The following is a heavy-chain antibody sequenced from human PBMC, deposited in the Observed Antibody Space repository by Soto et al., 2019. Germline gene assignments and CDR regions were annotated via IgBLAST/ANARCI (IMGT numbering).Heavy chain of an antibody. J-gene: IGHJ4*02. V-gene: IGHV3-33*01. D-gene: IGHD1-26*01. CDR1: GFTFSSYG. CDR3: VRDRRVSGSYFDF. Sequence: GGCLRLSCAASGFTFSSYGMHWVRQAPGKGLEWVAIIWYDGSNKYYADSVKGRFTISRDNSRNTLYLQMNSLRAEDTAVYYCVRDRRVSGSYFDFWGQGTLVTVSS. CDR2: IWYDGSNK.